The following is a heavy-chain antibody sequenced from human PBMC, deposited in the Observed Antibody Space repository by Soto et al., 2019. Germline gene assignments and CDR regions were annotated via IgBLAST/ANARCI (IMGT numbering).Heavy chain of an antibody. CDR1: GCTFTSYD. J-gene: IGHJ6*03. D-gene: IGHD3-3*01. CDR3: ARGHYDFWSGYYYYYYYMDV. Sequence: ASVKVSCKASGCTFTSYDINWVRQATGQGLEWMGWMNPNSGNTGYAQKFQGRVTMTRNTSISTAYMELSSLRSEDTAVYYCARGHYDFWSGYYYYYYYMDVWGKGTTVTVSS. CDR2: MNPNSGNT. V-gene: IGHV1-8*01.